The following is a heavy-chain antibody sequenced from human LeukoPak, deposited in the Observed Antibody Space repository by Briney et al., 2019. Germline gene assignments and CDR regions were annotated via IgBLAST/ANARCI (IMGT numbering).Heavy chain of an antibody. J-gene: IGHJ3*02. D-gene: IGHD2/OR15-2a*01. CDR1: GGSFSGHY. Sequence: SETLSLTCAVYGGSFSGHYWSWIRQPPGKGLEWIGEINHSGSTDYNPSLKSRVNISVDTSKNQFSLRLSSVTAADTAVYYCARYYSDFDAVDIWGQGTMVIVSS. CDR3: ARYYSDFDAVDI. CDR2: INHSGST. V-gene: IGHV4-34*01.